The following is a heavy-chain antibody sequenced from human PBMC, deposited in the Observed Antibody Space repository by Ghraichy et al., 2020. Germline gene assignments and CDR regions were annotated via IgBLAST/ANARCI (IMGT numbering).Heavy chain of an antibody. CDR1: GFTFSSYG. CDR3: SGDIVVVPAALPCNY. Sequence: GESLNISCAASGFTFSSYGMHWVRQAPGKGLEWGAFIRYDGSNKYYADSVKGRFTISRDNSKNTLYLQMNSLRAEDTAVYYCSGDIVVVPAALPCNYWGQGTLVTVSS. J-gene: IGHJ4*02. CDR2: IRYDGSNK. D-gene: IGHD2-2*01. V-gene: IGHV3-30*02.